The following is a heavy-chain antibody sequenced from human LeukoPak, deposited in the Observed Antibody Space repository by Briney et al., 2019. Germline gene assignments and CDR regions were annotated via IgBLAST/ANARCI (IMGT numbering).Heavy chain of an antibody. CDR2: IKQDGSEK. Sequence: GGSLRHSCAASGFTLSSYWMTWVRQAPGKGLEWVANIKQDGSEKYYGDSVKGRFTISRDNAKNSLYLQMNSLRAEDTAVYYCARDAGIVAVSVFDYWGRGTLVTVSS. D-gene: IGHD1-26*01. CDR1: GFTLSSYW. CDR3: ARDAGIVAVSVFDY. J-gene: IGHJ4*02. V-gene: IGHV3-7*01.